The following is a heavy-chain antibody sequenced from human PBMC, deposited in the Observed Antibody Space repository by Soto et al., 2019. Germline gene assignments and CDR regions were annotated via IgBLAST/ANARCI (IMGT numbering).Heavy chain of an antibody. J-gene: IGHJ4*02. CDR1: GGTFSSYA. CDR3: AREGSSASDY. Sequence: VASVKVSCKASGGTFSSYAISWVRQAPGQGLEWMGGIIPIFGTANYAQKFQGRVTITADESTSTAYMELSSLRSEDTAVYYCAREGSSASDYWGQGTLVTLSS. D-gene: IGHD6-25*01. V-gene: IGHV1-69*13. CDR2: IIPIFGTA.